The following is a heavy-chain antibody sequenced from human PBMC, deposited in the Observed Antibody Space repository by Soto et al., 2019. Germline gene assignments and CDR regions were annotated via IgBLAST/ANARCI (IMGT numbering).Heavy chain of an antibody. CDR1: GGTFSSYA. CDR3: ARPQGSSTSLEIYYYYYFGMDV. Sequence: QVQLVQSGAEVKKPGPSGKFSCKASGGTFSSYAISWVRQAPGQGLEWRGGIIPISETTNYGQKFQGRVTITEDESKSKAYMELSSLRSEDTAVYYCARPQGSSTSLEIYYYYYFGMDVWGQGTTVTVSS. D-gene: IGHD2-2*01. J-gene: IGHJ6*02. CDR2: IIPISETT. V-gene: IGHV1-69*01.